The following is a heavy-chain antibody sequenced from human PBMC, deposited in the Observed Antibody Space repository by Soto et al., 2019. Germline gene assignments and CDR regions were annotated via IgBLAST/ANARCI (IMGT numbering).Heavy chain of an antibody. Sequence: SETLSLTCTVSGDAISSATHYWNWSRPHPGRGLEWIGYVSSSGHSYYSPSLKSRVFLSVDTSKNLFSLKLSSVTAADTAIYYCIGRTKSIYYVFDACGQGPPVTVNS. CDR3: IGRTKSIYYVFDA. CDR1: GDAISSATHY. V-gene: IGHV4-31*06. CDR2: VSSSGHS. J-gene: IGHJ5*01. D-gene: IGHD1-26*01.